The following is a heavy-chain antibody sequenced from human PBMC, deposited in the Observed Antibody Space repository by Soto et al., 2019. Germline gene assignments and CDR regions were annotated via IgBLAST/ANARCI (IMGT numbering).Heavy chain of an antibody. J-gene: IGHJ6*03. CDR2: IKSKTDGGTT. D-gene: IGHD3-16*02. CDR3: TTQLSLGHYYYYMDV. V-gene: IGHV3-15*01. CDR1: GFTFSNAW. Sequence: EVQLVESGGGLVKPGGSLRLSCAASGFTFSNAWMSWVRQAPGKGLEWVGRIKSKTDGGTTDYAAPVKGRFTISRDDSKNTLYLQMNSLKTEDTAVYYCTTQLSLGHYYYYMDVWGKGTTVTVSS.